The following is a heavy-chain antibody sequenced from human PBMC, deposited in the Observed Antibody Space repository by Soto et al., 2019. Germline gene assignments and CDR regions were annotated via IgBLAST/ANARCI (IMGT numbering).Heavy chain of an antibody. V-gene: IGHV3-21*01. Sequence: PGGSLRLSCAASGFTFSSYSMNWVRQAPGKGLEWVSSISSSSSYIYYADSVKGRFTISRDNAKNSLYLQMNSLRAEDTAVYYCARRATVTTDLYYYYGMDVWGQGTTVTVSS. D-gene: IGHD4-17*01. CDR2: ISSSSSYI. CDR1: GFTFSSYS. CDR3: ARRATVTTDLYYYYGMDV. J-gene: IGHJ6*02.